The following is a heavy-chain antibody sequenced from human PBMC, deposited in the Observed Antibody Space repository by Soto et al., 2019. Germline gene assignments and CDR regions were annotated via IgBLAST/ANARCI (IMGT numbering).Heavy chain of an antibody. CDR2: ISGSGGST. Sequence: EVQLLESGGGLVQPGGSLRLSCAASGFTFSSYAMSWVRQAPGKGLEWVSAISGSGGSTYYADSVKGRFTISRDNSKNKLYLQMNSLRAEDTAVYYCAKDNYDFWSGYYTNGMDVWGQGTTVTVSS. D-gene: IGHD3-3*01. V-gene: IGHV3-23*01. CDR3: AKDNYDFWSGYYTNGMDV. CDR1: GFTFSSYA. J-gene: IGHJ6*02.